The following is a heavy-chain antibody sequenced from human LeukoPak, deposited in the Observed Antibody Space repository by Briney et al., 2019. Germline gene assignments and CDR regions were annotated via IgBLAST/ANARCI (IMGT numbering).Heavy chain of an antibody. CDR2: IGTDGKNS. D-gene: IGHD3-22*01. Sequence: PGGSLRLSCAASGFSFHYYWMHWVRQAPGKGLEWVSRIGTDGKNSEHAVSVKGRFIISRDNAKNTLYLQMNSLRVEDTAVYYCAREPIVAIRTYWFDPWGQGTLVTVSS. J-gene: IGHJ5*02. V-gene: IGHV3-74*01. CDR3: AREPIVAIRTYWFDP. CDR1: GFSFHYYW.